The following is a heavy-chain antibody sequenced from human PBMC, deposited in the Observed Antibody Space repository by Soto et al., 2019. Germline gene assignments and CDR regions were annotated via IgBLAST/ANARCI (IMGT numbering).Heavy chain of an antibody. J-gene: IGHJ4*02. D-gene: IGHD3-16*01. CDR2: ISAYNGNT. CDR3: GGGGPPIDY. Sequence: QVQLVQSGAEVKKPGASVKVSCKASGYTFTNFGISWVRQAPGQGLEWMGWISAYNGNTNYAQNFQGRVTMTTDTSTSTAYMGLGGLGSDGPAVYYWGGGGPPIDYWGQGTLVTVSS. V-gene: IGHV1-18*01. CDR1: GYTFTNFG.